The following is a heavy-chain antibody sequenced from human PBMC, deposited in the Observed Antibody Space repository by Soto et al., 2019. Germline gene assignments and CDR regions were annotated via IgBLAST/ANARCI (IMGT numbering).Heavy chain of an antibody. CDR1: GFTFSSYA. V-gene: IGHV3-23*01. D-gene: IGHD1-26*01. CDR2: ISGSGDST. J-gene: IGHJ4*02. Sequence: GGSLRLSCAASGFTFSSYAMRWVRQAPGKGLEWVSAISGSGDSTYYADSVKGRFTISRDNSKNTVYLQMNNLRGEDTAVYYCARRGSGSYYDYWGQGTLVTVSS. CDR3: ARRGSGSYYDY.